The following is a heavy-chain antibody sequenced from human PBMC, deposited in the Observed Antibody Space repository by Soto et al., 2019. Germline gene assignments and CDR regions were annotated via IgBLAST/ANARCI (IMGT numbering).Heavy chain of an antibody. V-gene: IGHV5-51*01. Sequence: GESLKISCKGSGYSFTSYWIGWVRQMPGKGLEWMGIIYPGDSDTRYSPSFQGQVTISADKSISTAYLQWSSLKASDTAMYYCATATYRDTAMGLIYYYYGMDVWGQGTTVTVSS. D-gene: IGHD5-18*01. CDR2: IYPGDSDT. CDR1: GYSFTSYW. CDR3: ATATYRDTAMGLIYYYYGMDV. J-gene: IGHJ6*02.